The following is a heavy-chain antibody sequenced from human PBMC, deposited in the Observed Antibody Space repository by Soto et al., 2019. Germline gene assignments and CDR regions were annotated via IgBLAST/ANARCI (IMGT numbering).Heavy chain of an antibody. V-gene: IGHV4-30-2*01. J-gene: IGHJ4*02. CDR1: GGSISSGGYS. Sequence: SETLSLTCAVSGGSISSGGYSWSWIRQPPGKGLERIGYIYHSGSTYYNPSGGSTSYAQKFQGRVTMTRDTSTSTVYMELSSLRSEDTAVYYCARAGPAAGIHYFDYWGQGTLVTVSS. CDR2: IYHSGST. D-gene: IGHD6-13*01. CDR3: ARAGPAAGIHYFDY.